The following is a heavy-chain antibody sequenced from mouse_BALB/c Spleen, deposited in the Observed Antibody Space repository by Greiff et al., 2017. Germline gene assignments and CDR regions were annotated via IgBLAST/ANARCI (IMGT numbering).Heavy chain of an antibody. J-gene: IGHJ2*01. CDR2: ISYDGSN. CDR1: GYSITSGYY. V-gene: IGHV3-6*02. CDR3: ARRGYFDY. Sequence: EVKLQESGPGLVKPSQSLSLTCSVTGYSITSGYYWNWIRQFPGNKLEWMGYISYDGSNNYNPSLKNRISITRDTSKNQFFLKLNSVTTEETATYYCARRGYFDYWGQGTTLTVSS.